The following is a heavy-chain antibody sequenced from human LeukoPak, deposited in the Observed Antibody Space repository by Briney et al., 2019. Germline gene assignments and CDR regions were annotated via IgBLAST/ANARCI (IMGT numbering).Heavy chain of an antibody. J-gene: IGHJ4*02. V-gene: IGHV1-69-2*01. CDR2: VDPEDGET. CDR3: ATPSYVTYGDYYFDY. CDR1: GYTFTGCY. D-gene: IGHD4-17*01. Sequence: ASVKVSCKASGYTFTGCYMHWVRQAPGKGLEWMGLVDPEDGETIYAEKFQGRVTITPDTSTDTAYMELSSLRSEDTAVYYCATPSYVTYGDYYFDYWGQGTLVTVSS.